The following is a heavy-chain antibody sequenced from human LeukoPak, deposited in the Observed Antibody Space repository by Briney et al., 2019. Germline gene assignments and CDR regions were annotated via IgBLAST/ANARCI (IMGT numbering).Heavy chain of an antibody. V-gene: IGHV4-39*01. CDR3: ARADGYNAFDY. CDR1: GGSISSSSYY. Sequence: PSETLSLTCTVSGGSISSSSYYWGWIRQPPGKGLEWIGSIYYSGSTYYNPSLKSRVTISVDTSKNQFSLKLSSVTAADTAVYYCARADGYNAFDYWGQGTLVTVSS. D-gene: IGHD5-24*01. J-gene: IGHJ4*02. CDR2: IYYSGST.